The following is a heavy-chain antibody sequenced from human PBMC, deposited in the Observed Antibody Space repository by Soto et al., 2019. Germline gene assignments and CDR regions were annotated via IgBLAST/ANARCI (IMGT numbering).Heavy chain of an antibody. J-gene: IGHJ4*02. CDR3: ARGLITIFGVENSALDY. CDR2: ISYDGSNK. D-gene: IGHD3-3*01. Sequence: GGSLRLSCAASGFTFSSYAMHWVRQAPGKGLEWVAVISYDGSNKYYADSVKGRFTISRDNSKNTLYLQMNSLRAEDTAVYYCARGLITIFGVENSALDYWGQGTLVTVSS. CDR1: GFTFSSYA. V-gene: IGHV3-30-3*01.